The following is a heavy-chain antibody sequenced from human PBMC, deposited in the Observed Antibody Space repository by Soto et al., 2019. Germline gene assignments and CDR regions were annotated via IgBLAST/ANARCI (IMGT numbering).Heavy chain of an antibody. CDR3: ARATDYYDSSGFLQGMDV. D-gene: IGHD3-22*01. CDR2: IYYSGST. J-gene: IGHJ6*02. V-gene: IGHV4-59*01. CDR1: GGSISSYY. Sequence: SETLSLTCTVSGGSISSYYRSWIRQPPGKGLEWIGYIYYSGSTNYNPSLKSRVTISVDTSKNQFSLKLSSVTAADTAVYYCARATDYYDSSGFLQGMDVWGQGTTVTVSS.